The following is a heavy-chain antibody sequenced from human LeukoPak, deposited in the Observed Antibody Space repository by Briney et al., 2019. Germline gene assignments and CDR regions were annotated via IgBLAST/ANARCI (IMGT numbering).Heavy chain of an antibody. CDR3: AKDQNIVAVVDATQSNYYGMDV. CDR1: GFTLSSSG. J-gene: IGHJ6*02. D-gene: IGHD2-15*01. Sequence: PGKSLRLSCAASGFTLSSSGMHWVRQAPGQGLEWVAMISKDGTNKYYADSVKGRFTISRDNSKNTVSLQMNSLRAEDTVVYYCAKDQNIVAVVDATQSNYYGMDVWGQGTPVTVSS. V-gene: IGHV3-30*18. CDR2: ISKDGTNK.